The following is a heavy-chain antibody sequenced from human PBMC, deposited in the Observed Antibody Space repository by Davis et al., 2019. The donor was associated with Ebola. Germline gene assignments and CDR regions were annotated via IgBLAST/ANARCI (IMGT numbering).Heavy chain of an antibody. D-gene: IGHD1-1*01. CDR2: IYYSGST. Sequence: SETLSLTCTVSGGSISSYYWSWIRQPPGKGLEWIGYIYYSGSTNYNPSLKSRVTISVDTSKNQFSLKLSSVTAADTAVYYCARRTGTTLGYYYYGMDVWGQGTTVTVSS. CDR3: ARRTGTTLGYYYYGMDV. V-gene: IGHV4-59*08. J-gene: IGHJ6*02. CDR1: GGSISSYY.